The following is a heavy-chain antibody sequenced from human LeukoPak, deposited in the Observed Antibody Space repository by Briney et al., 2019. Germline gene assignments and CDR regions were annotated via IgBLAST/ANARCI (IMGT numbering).Heavy chain of an antibody. D-gene: IGHD4-17*01. J-gene: IGHJ4*02. CDR1: GGSLSSSSYY. Sequence: SETLSLTCTVSGGSLSSSSYYWGWIRQPPGKGLEWIGSIYYSGSTYYNPSLKSRVTISVDTSKNQFSLKLSSMTAADTAVYYCARDNDYGDYFDYWGQGTLVTVSS. CDR2: IYYSGST. V-gene: IGHV4-39*07. CDR3: ARDNDYGDYFDY.